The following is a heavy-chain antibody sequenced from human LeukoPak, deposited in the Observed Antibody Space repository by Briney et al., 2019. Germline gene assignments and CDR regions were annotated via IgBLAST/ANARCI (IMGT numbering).Heavy chain of an antibody. CDR1: GVTVSSSY. J-gene: IGHJ4*02. CDR3: ARHLSGITGYTYGRGIDY. CDR2: IKQDGSDK. D-gene: IGHD5-18*01. V-gene: IGHV3-7*01. Sequence: GGSLRLSCAASGVTVSSSYMSWVRQAPGKGLEWVANIKQDGSDKYYVDSVKGRFTISRDNAKKSLYLQINSLRAEDTALYYCARHLSGITGYTYGRGIDYWGQGTLVTVSS.